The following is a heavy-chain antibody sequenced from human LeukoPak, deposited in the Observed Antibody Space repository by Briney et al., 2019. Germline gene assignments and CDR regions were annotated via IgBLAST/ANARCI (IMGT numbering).Heavy chain of an antibody. D-gene: IGHD6-13*01. Sequence: SETLSLTCTVSGGSISSSSYYWGWIRQPPGKGLEWIGSIYYSGSTYYNPSLKSRVAISVDTSKNQFSLKLSSVTAADTAVYYCAGLKKQQLGGRYFDCWGQGTLVTVSS. V-gene: IGHV4-39*07. CDR3: AGLKKQQLGGRYFDC. CDR2: IYYSGST. J-gene: IGHJ4*02. CDR1: GGSISSSSYY.